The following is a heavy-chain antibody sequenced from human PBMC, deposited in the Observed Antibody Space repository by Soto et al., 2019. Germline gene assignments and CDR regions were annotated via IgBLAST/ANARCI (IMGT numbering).Heavy chain of an antibody. V-gene: IGHV3-30*18. CDR1: GFTFSSYG. J-gene: IGHJ4*02. Sequence: GGSLRLSCAASGFTFSSYGMHWVRQAPGKGLEWVAVISYDGSNKYYADSVKGRFTISRDNSKNTLYLQMNSLRAEDTAVYYCAKDPREQWLAVFDYWGQGTLVTVSS. CDR2: ISYDGSNK. CDR3: AKDPREQWLAVFDY. D-gene: IGHD6-19*01.